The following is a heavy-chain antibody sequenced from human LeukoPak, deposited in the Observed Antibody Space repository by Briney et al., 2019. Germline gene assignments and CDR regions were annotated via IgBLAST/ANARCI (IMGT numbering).Heavy chain of an antibody. J-gene: IGHJ4*02. D-gene: IGHD3-10*01. V-gene: IGHV3-30*18. CDR3: AKVFEVRGARRPKDY. Sequence: GGSLRLSCAASGFTFSDYGMHWVRQAPGKGLEGVALISYDGGNKFYADSVKDRLTIFRDNSKYALFLQMNSLRIEDTAVYYCAKVFEVRGARRPKDYWGQGTLVIVSS. CDR2: ISYDGGNK. CDR1: GFTFSDYG.